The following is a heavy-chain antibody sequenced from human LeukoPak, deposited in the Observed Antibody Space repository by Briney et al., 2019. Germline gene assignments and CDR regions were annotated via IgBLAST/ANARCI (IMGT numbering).Heavy chain of an antibody. V-gene: IGHV3-30*18. Sequence: GGSLRLSCAASGFTFSSHGIHWVRQAPGKGLEWVAVVSSDGGTTYYADSVKGRFTISRDNSKNTLYLQMNSLRGEDTAIYYCTKESATGSRYSFDYWGQGTLSPSPQ. D-gene: IGHD2-15*01. CDR1: GFTFSSHG. CDR3: TKESATGSRYSFDY. CDR2: VSSDGGTT. J-gene: IGHJ4*02.